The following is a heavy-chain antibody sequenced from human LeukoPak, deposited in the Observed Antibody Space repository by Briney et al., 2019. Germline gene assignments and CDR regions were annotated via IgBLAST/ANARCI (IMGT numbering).Heavy chain of an antibody. CDR2: IKSKTEGGTT. J-gene: IGHJ4*02. V-gene: IGHV3-15*01. Sequence: PGGSLRLSCAASGFTFSNAWMSWVRKAPGKGLEWLGRIKSKTEGGTTDYAAPVKGRFTISRDDSKNTVYLTMNRLITEDTAVYYCSTDPTYWGQGTLVTVSS. CDR1: GFTFSNAW. CDR3: STDPTY.